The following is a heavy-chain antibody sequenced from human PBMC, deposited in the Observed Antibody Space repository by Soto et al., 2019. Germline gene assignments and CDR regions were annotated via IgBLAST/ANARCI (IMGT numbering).Heavy chain of an antibody. CDR3: AREYSYGYYYYYAMDV. D-gene: IGHD5-18*01. CDR2: IYSGGST. J-gene: IGHJ6*02. CDR1: GFTVSSNY. Sequence: GGSLRLSCAASGFTVSSNYMSWVRQAPGKGLEWVSAIYSGGSTYYADSVKGRFTISRDNSKNTLYLQMNSLRAEDTAVYYCAREYSYGYYYYYAMDVWGQGTTVTVSS. V-gene: IGHV3-53*01.